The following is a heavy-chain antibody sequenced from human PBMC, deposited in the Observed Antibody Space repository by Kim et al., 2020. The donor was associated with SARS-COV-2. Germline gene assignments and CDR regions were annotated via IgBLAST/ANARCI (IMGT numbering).Heavy chain of an antibody. V-gene: IGHV3-7*01. J-gene: IGHJ4*02. Sequence: DVDSVKGRFTMSGDNAKNSLYLQMSSLRTEDTAIYYCAALDTVQVPGGIWGQGTLVTVSS. D-gene: IGHD3-10*01. CDR3: AALDTVQVPGGI.